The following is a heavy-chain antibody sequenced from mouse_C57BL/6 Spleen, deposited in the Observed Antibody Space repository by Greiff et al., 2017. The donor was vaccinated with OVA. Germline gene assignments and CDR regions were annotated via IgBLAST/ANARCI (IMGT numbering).Heavy chain of an antibody. D-gene: IGHD1-1*01. V-gene: IGHV5-17*01. CDR3: ARLRSYAMDY. Sequence: EVMLVESGGGLVKPGGSLKLSCAASGFTFSDYGMHWVRQAPEKGLEWVAYISSGSSTIYYADKVKGRFTIARDNAKNTLFLQLTSLRSEDTAMYYCARLRSYAMDYWGQGTSVTVSS. CDR2: ISSGSSTI. J-gene: IGHJ4*01. CDR1: GFTFSDYG.